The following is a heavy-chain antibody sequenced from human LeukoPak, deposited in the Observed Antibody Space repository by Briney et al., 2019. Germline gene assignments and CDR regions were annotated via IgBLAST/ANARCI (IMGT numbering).Heavy chain of an antibody. J-gene: IGHJ4*02. Sequence: PGGSLRLSCSASGFTFRTYAMQWVRQAPGKGLEYVSAISSNGGSTYYADSVKGRFTISRDNSNNTLYLQMTSLRAEDTAVYYCVKDDRDFYDRSTPYWGQGTLVTVSS. CDR3: VKDDRDFYDRSTPY. D-gene: IGHD3-22*01. CDR1: GFTFRTYA. V-gene: IGHV3-64D*06. CDR2: ISSNGGST.